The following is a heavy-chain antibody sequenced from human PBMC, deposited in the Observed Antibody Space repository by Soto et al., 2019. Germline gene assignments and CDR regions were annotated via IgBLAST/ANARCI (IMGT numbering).Heavy chain of an antibody. J-gene: IGHJ4*02. V-gene: IGHV3-73*02. Sequence: EVQLVESGGGLVQPGGSLKLSCAASGYTFSDSAMHWVRQASGKGLEWVGRIRSKANNYAPVYGASVRGRFTISRDDSKNTAYLQMNSLKTEDTAVYYCARLWSEREPNFDYWGQGTLVSVSS. CDR1: GYTFSDSA. D-gene: IGHD1-26*01. CDR3: ARLWSEREPNFDY. CDR2: IRSKANNYAP.